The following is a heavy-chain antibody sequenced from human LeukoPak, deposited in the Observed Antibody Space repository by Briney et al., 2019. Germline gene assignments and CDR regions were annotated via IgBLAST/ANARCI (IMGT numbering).Heavy chain of an antibody. J-gene: IGHJ4*02. CDR3: VRVGSSWLNFDY. V-gene: IGHV3-48*02. CDR1: EFTFSSYS. CDR2: ISGSSATI. D-gene: IGHD6-13*01. Sequence: GGSLRLSCAASEFTFSSYSMNWVRQAPGKGLGWVSYISGSSATISYADSVKGRFTVTRDNAKNSLYLQMNSLRDEDTAIYCCVRVGSSWLNFDYWGQGTLVTVSS.